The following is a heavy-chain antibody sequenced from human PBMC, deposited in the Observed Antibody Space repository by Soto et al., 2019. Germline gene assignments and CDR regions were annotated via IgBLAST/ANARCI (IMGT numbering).Heavy chain of an antibody. CDR3: ARGSDRNGYYEGFDY. D-gene: IGHD3-22*01. J-gene: IGHJ4*02. V-gene: IGHV4-30-2*01. Sequence: QLQLQESGSGLVKPSQTLSLTCSVSGDSISSGFYSWNWIRQPPGKGLEWIGHIYHSGTINYNPSLKSRITISLDMSSNAFSLKLTFVTAADTAVYYCARGSDRNGYYEGFDYWGQGTLVTVSS. CDR1: GDSISSGFYS. CDR2: IYHSGTI.